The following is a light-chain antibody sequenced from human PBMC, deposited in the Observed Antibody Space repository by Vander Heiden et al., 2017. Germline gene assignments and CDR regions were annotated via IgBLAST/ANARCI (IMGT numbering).Light chain of an antibody. CDR1: SSDVVGYNY. Sequence: QSAMTPLASVPGSPVQSITISCTGTSSDVVGYNYVYWDQQHPSNAPKLMIYDVSNRPSGVSNRFSGSKSGNTASLTIFGLHAEDEADYYYSSYTSSSTPLFGGGTKLTVL. V-gene: IGLV2-14*01. CDR3: SSYTSSSTPL. CDR2: DVS. J-gene: IGLJ3*02.